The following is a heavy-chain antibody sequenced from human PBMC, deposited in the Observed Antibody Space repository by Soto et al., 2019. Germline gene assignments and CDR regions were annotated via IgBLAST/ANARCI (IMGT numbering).Heavy chain of an antibody. J-gene: IGHJ4*02. V-gene: IGHV3-30-3*01. CDR2: ISYDGSNK. Sequence: QVQLVESGGGVVQPGRSLRLSCAASGFTFSSYAMHWVRQAPGKGLEWGAVISYDGSNKYYADSVKGRFTISRDNSKNALYLQMNSLRAEDTAVYYCARDSVLEWEPSGLAYWGQGTLVTVSS. CDR1: GFTFSSYA. D-gene: IGHD1-26*01. CDR3: ARDSVLEWEPSGLAY.